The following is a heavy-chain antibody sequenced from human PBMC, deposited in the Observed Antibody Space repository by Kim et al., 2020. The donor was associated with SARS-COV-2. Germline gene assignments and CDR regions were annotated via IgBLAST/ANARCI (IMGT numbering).Heavy chain of an antibody. CDR3: ARGETWFPFDY. D-gene: IGHD3-10*01. CDR2: T. V-gene: IGHV4-34*01. J-gene: IGHJ4*02. Sequence: TNSNPSLKGGVSISFDTSKTQFSLKRSSVTAADTAVYYCARGETWFPFDYWGQGTLVTVSS.